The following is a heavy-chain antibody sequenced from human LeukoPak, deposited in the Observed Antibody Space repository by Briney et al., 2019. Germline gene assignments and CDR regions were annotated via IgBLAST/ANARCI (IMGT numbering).Heavy chain of an antibody. V-gene: IGHV3-33*06. Sequence: GGSLRLSREASGFTFSSFAMHWVRQAPGKGLEWVAVIWSDGSNKYYADSVKGRFTISRDNSNNTVFLQVGSLRAEDTAVYYCAKGERKYYYHYMDVWGKGTSVTVSS. CDR2: IWSDGSNK. CDR1: GFTFSSFA. CDR3: AKGERKYYYHYMDV. J-gene: IGHJ6*03.